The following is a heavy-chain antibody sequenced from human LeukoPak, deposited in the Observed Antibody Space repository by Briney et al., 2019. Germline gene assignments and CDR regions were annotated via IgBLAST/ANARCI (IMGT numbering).Heavy chain of an antibody. CDR1: GGSFSGYY. CDR3: ARLLIYYDSSGYLYYFDY. V-gene: IGHV4-34*01. Sequence: SETLSLTCAVYGGSFSGYYWSWIRQPPGKGLEWIGEINHSGSTNYNPSLKSRVTISVDTSKNQFSLKLSSVTAADTAVYYCARLLIYYDSSGYLYYFDYWGQGTLVTVSS. CDR2: INHSGST. D-gene: IGHD3-22*01. J-gene: IGHJ4*02.